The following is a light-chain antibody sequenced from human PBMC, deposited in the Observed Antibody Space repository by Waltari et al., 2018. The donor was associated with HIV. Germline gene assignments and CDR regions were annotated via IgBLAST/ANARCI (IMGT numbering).Light chain of an antibody. CDR1: QNIGEW. J-gene: IGKJ1*01. Sequence: DIQMTQSPSTLSASVGDRVIITCRASQNIGEWLAWYQQKPGKAPKLLIYKTSILESGVSSTFSGNRSGTDFSLTIASLQPDDFATYFCQQYSEMETFGPGTRVDLK. V-gene: IGKV1-5*03. CDR2: KTS. CDR3: QQYSEMET.